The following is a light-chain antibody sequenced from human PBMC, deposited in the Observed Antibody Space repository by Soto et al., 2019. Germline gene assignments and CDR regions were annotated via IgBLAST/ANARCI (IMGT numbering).Light chain of an antibody. CDR2: GAS. CDR3: QHYNNWQA. CDR1: QSVSSN. Sequence: EIVMTQSPATLSVSPGERATLSCRASQSVSSNLAWYQQKPGQAPRLLIYGASTRATGIPARFSGSGSGTEFTLTFSSLQSEDFAVYYCQHYNNWQAFGQGTKVEIK. J-gene: IGKJ1*01. V-gene: IGKV3-15*01.